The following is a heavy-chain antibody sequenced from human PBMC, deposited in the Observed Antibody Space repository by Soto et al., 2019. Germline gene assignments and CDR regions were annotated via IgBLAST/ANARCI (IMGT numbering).Heavy chain of an antibody. D-gene: IGHD1-26*01. V-gene: IGHV4-30-4*01. CDR2: IYYSGST. Sequence: PSETLSLPCTLSGGSISSGDYYWSWIRQPPGKGLEWIGYIYYSGSTYYNPSLKSRVTISVDTSKNQFSLKLSSVTAADTAVYYCARDHSGSYSGYYWGQGTLVTVSS. CDR1: GGSISSGDYY. CDR3: ARDHSGSYSGYY. J-gene: IGHJ4*02.